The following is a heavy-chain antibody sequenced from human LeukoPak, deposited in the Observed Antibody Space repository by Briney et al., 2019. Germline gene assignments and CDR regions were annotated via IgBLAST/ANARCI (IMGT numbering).Heavy chain of an antibody. Sequence: GGSLRLSCAASGFTFSSYGMHWVRQAPGKGLEWVAFIRYDGSNKYYADSVKGRFTISRDNSKNTLYLQMNSLRAEDTAVYYCAKGGYYDSSGYPAFGIWGQGTMVTVSS. V-gene: IGHV3-30*02. CDR2: IRYDGSNK. J-gene: IGHJ3*02. CDR3: AKGGYYDSSGYPAFGI. CDR1: GFTFSSYG. D-gene: IGHD3-22*01.